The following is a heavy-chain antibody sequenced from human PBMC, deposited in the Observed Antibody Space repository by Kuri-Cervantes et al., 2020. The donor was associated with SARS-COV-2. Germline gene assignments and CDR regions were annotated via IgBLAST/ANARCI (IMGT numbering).Heavy chain of an antibody. D-gene: IGHD2-21*02. CDR3: ARGGVVTADWYFDL. J-gene: IGHJ2*01. CDR1: GFPFRSYW. V-gene: IGHV3-74*01. Sequence: GGSLRLSCAASGFPFRSYWTHWVRQAPGKGLVWVSRTNSDGISTSYADSVKGRFTISRDNAKNTLYLQLNSLGAEDTAVYYCARGGVVTADWYFDLWGRGTLVTVSS. CDR2: TNSDGIST.